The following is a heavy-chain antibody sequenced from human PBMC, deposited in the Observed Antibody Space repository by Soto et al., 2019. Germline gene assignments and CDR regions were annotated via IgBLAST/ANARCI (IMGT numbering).Heavy chain of an antibody. CDR3: AKGLRGWLRSVYYYYGMDV. CDR1: GFTFSSYA. J-gene: IGHJ6*02. V-gene: IGHV3-23*01. CDR2: ISGSGGST. D-gene: IGHD5-12*01. Sequence: GGSLRLSCAASGFTFSSYAMSWARQAPGKGLEWVSAISGSGGSTYYADSVKGRFTISRDNSKNTLYLQMNSLRAEDTAVYYCAKGLRGWLRSVYYYYGMDVWGQGTTVTVSS.